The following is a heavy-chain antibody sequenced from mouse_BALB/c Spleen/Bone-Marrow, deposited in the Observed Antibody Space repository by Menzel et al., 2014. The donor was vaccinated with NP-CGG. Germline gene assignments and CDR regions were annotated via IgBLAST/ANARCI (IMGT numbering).Heavy chain of an antibody. Sequence: SGGGLVQPGGSLKLSCATSGFTFSDYYMYWVRQTPEKRLEWVAYISNGGGSTYYPDTVKGRFTISRDNAKNTLYLQMSRLKSEDTAMYYCARRRSLYYAMDYWGQGTSVTVSS. J-gene: IGHJ4*01. CDR3: ARRRSLYYAMDY. D-gene: IGHD1-1*01. CDR1: GFTFSDYY. CDR2: ISNGGGST. V-gene: IGHV5-12*02.